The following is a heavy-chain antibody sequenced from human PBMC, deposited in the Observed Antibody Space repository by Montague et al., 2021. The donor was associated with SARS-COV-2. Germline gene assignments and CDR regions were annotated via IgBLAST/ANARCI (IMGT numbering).Heavy chain of an antibody. CDR1: GGSISSSNYY. CDR3: ASHTYYYDSSGSDAFDI. J-gene: IGHJ3*02. D-gene: IGHD3-22*01. Sequence: SETLSLTCTVSGGSISSSNYYWGWIRQPPGKGLEWIGSIYYSGSTYYNPSLKSRVTISVDTSKNQFSLKLSSVTAADTAVYYCASHTYYYDSSGSDAFDIWGQGTMVTVSS. CDR2: IYYSGST. V-gene: IGHV4-39*01.